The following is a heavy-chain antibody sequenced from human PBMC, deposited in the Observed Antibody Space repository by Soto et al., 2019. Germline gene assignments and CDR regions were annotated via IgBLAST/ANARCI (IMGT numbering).Heavy chain of an antibody. V-gene: IGHV1-69*01. CDR2: IVSMFGTT. CDR3: ARDLADVHLWDAFDV. CDR1: GDTFNSYG. Sequence: QVQLVQSGPELKKPGSSVKVSCKAPGDTFNSYGISWVRQAPGQGLEWMGGIVSMFGTTNLALKFEDRVKITADELTTTVYMEIRGLTSEDTAVYYCARDLADVHLWDAFDVWGHGTRVTVSS. J-gene: IGHJ3*01. D-gene: IGHD6-13*01.